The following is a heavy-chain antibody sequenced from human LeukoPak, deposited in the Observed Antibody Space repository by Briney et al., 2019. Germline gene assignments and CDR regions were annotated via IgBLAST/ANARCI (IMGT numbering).Heavy chain of an antibody. Sequence: GGSLRLSCAASGFTFSNYWMHWVRQAPGKGLVWVSRINTDGSSTSYADSVKGRFTISRDNAKNTLYLQMNSLRAEDTAVYYCARDGCSTTSCYILDNWGQGTLVTVSS. CDR3: ARDGCSTTSCYILDN. CDR2: INTDGSST. D-gene: IGHD2-2*02. V-gene: IGHV3-74*01. J-gene: IGHJ4*02. CDR1: GFTFSNYW.